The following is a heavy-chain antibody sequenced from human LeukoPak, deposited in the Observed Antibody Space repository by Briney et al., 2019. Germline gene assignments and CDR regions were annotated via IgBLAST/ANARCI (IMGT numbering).Heavy chain of an antibody. CDR1: GFPLSSYA. Sequence: HTGGSLRLSCAASGFPLSSYAMSWVRQAPGKGLEWVSATSSSDAGTYYADSVKGRFTISRDNSKNTLYLQMNSLRAEDTAVYYCAVVVRPEYYFDYWGQGTLVTVSS. CDR3: AVVVRPEYYFDY. D-gene: IGHD3-10*01. CDR2: TSSSDAGT. J-gene: IGHJ4*02. V-gene: IGHV3-23*01.